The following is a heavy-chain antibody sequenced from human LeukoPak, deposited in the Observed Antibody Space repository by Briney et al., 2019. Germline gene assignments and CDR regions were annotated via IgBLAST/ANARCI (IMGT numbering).Heavy chain of an antibody. CDR1: GFTFSSYE. J-gene: IGHJ4*02. CDR3: ARDLVDYYGSGFDY. Sequence: GGSLRLSCAASGFTFSSYEMNWVRQAPGKGLEWVSYISSSGSTIYYADSVKGRFTISRDNAKNSLYLQMNSLRADDTAVYFCARDLVDYYGSGFDYWGQGTLVIVSS. D-gene: IGHD3-10*01. V-gene: IGHV3-48*03. CDR2: ISSSGSTI.